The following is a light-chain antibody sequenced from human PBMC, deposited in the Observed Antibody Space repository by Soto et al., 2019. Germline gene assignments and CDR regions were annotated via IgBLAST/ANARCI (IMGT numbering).Light chain of an antibody. Sequence: DIQMTQSPTSLSASVGDRVTITCQASQGIRNFVAWYQQKPGKAPKLLIYAASTLQSGVPSRFSGSRSGTDFTLTINSLQPEDVATYSCQKYSSVPVFGPGTKVEIK. CDR1: QGIRNF. J-gene: IGKJ3*01. CDR3: QKYSSVPV. CDR2: AAS. V-gene: IGKV1-27*01.